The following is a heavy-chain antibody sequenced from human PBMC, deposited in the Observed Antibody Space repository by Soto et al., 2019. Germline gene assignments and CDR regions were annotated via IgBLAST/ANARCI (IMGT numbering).Heavy chain of an antibody. CDR3: ARDRGRAAAGEYYYYGMDV. CDR2: IDPSGGST. V-gene: IGHV1-46*01. CDR1: AYTFTSYC. D-gene: IGHD6-13*01. Sequence: QVQLVQSGAEVKNPGASVSVSCRASAYTFTSYCIHWVRQAPGQGLEWMGVIDPSGGSTNYAQKFQGRVTMTRYAATNTVYMELSSLRSDDTALYYCARDRGRAAAGEYYYYGMDVWGQGTTVTVSS. J-gene: IGHJ6*02.